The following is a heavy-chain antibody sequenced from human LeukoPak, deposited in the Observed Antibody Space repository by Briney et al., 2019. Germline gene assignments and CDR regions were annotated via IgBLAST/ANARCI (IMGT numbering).Heavy chain of an antibody. CDR3: ASLYYYDSSGYYPVDY. CDR1: GFTFSSYA. CDR2: ISGSGGST. V-gene: IGHV3-23*01. J-gene: IGHJ4*02. Sequence: GGSLRLSCAASGFTFSSYAMSWVRQAPGKGLEWVSAISGSGGSTYYADSVKGRFTISRDNSKSTLYLQMNSLRAEDTAVYYCASLYYYDSSGYYPVDYWGQGTLVTVSS. D-gene: IGHD3-22*01.